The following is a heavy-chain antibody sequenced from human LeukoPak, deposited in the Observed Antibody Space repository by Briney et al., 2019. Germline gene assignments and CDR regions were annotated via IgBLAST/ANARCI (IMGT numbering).Heavy chain of an antibody. Sequence: SVKVSCKASGDTFSSYAISWVRQAPGQGLEWMGGIIPIFGTANYAQKFQGRVTITADESTSTAYMELSSLRSEDTAVYYCARGEQQLLSNMFDYWGQGTLVTVPS. CDR2: IIPIFGTA. CDR3: ARGEQQLLSNMFDY. D-gene: IGHD2-2*01. V-gene: IGHV1-69*01. J-gene: IGHJ4*02. CDR1: GDTFSSYA.